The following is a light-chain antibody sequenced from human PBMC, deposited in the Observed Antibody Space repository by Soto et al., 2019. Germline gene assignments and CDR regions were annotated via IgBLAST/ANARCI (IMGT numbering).Light chain of an antibody. V-gene: IGKV3-20*01. Sequence: EIVMTQSPATLSVSPGERATLSCRASQSVSNNYLAWYQQKPGQAPRLLIYGASSRATGIPDRFSGSGSGTEFTLTISRLEPEDFAVYYCQQYGSSSWTFGQGTKVDIK. CDR1: QSVSNNY. CDR3: QQYGSSSWT. J-gene: IGKJ1*01. CDR2: GAS.